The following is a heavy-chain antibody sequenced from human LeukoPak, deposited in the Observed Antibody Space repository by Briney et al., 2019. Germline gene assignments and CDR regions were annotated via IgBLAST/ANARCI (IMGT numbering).Heavy chain of an antibody. D-gene: IGHD5-12*01. J-gene: IGHJ4*02. CDR1: GYTLTELS. Sequence: ASVTVSCKVSGYTLTELSVHWVRQAPGKGLEWMGGFDPEDGETIYAQKFQGRVTMTEDTSTDTAYMELSSLRSEDTAVYYCATTIVATMGTDYWGQGTLVTVSS. V-gene: IGHV1-24*01. CDR2: FDPEDGET. CDR3: ATTIVATMGTDY.